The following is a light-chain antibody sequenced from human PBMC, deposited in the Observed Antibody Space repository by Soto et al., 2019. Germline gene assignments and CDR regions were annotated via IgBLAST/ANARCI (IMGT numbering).Light chain of an antibody. V-gene: IGKV3D-15*01. CDR1: QSVSSN. J-gene: IGKJ1*01. CDR3: QRYGRSQWT. Sequence: VMTPSPATLSVSPGERATLSCRASQSVSSNLAWYQQKPGQAPRLLIYGASTRAPGTPDRFSASGSGTDFTLTINTLEPEDFAVYFCQRYGRSQWTFGQGTKVDIK. CDR2: GAS.